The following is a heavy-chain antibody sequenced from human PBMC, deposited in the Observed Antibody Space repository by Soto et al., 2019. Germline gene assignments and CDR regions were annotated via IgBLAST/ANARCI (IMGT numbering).Heavy chain of an antibody. V-gene: IGHV1-69*06. CDR3: ARCETSCYFYYYGMDV. D-gene: IGHD2-2*01. CDR1: GGPFSSDA. CDR2: IIPIFGTA. J-gene: IGHJ6*02. Sequence: SVKVSCRASGGPFSSDAISGVRQAPGQGLEWMGGIIPIFGTANYAQKGQGRVTITADKATSTAYMELSSLRSEDTAVYYCARCETSCYFYYYGMDVWGQGITVTVSS.